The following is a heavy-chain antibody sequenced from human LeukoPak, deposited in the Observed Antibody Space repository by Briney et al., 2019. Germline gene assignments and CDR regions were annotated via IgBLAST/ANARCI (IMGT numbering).Heavy chain of an antibody. CDR3: ARIAAAVPDQ. Sequence: PGGSLRLSCAASGFTFTTYWMGWVRQAPGKGLEWVANVKQDGSDKYYMDSVKGRFTISRDNGNNSLYLLMSSLGAEDSGVYYCARIAAAVPDQWGPGTLVTVSS. CDR2: VKQDGSDK. D-gene: IGHD6-13*01. J-gene: IGHJ5*02. CDR1: GFTFTTYW. V-gene: IGHV3-7*01.